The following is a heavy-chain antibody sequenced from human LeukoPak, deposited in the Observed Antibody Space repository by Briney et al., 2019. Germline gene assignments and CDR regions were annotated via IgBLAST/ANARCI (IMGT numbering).Heavy chain of an antibody. CDR1: GGSISSYY. V-gene: IGHV4-59*12. Sequence: SETLSLTCTVSGGSISSYYWSWIRQPPGKGLEWIGYIYYSGSTNYNPSLKSRVTISVDTSKNQFSLKLRSVTAADTAVYYCARVATTVRYFYYGMDVWGQGTSVTVSS. J-gene: IGHJ6*02. CDR3: ARVATTVRYFYYGMDV. CDR2: IYYSGST. D-gene: IGHD4-11*01.